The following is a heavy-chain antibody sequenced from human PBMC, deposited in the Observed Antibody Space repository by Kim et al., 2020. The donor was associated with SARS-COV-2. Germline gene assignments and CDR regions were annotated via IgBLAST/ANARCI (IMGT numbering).Heavy chain of an antibody. Sequence: GGSLRLSCAASGFTFSSYAMHWVRQAPGKGLEWVAVISYDGSNKYYADSVKGRFTISRDNSKNTLYLQMNSLRAEDTAVYYCARDPTKWEYYHYGYDFWG. CDR3: ARDPTKWEYYHYGYDF. D-gene: IGHD1-26*01. CDR1: GFTFSSYA. J-gene: IGHJ6*01. V-gene: IGHV3-30*04. CDR2: ISYDGSNK.